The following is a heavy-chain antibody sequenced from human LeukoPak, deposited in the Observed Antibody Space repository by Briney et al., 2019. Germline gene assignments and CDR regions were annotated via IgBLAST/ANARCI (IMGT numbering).Heavy chain of an antibody. CDR2: IYPGDSDT. V-gene: IGHV5-51*01. CDR1: GYSFTSYW. Sequence: GESLKISCKGSGYSFTSYWIGWVRQMPGKGLEWMGIIYPGDSDTRYSPSFQGQVTISADKSISTAYLQWSSLKASDTAMYYCARLNFPYFWSGYSLTGGVYYFDYWGQGTLVTVSS. D-gene: IGHD3-3*01. J-gene: IGHJ4*02. CDR3: ARLNFPYFWSGYSLTGGVYYFDY.